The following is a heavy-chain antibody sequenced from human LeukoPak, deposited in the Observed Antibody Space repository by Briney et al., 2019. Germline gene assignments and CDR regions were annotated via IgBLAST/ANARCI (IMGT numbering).Heavy chain of an antibody. CDR1: GYTFTSNY. CDR2: INPSGGST. J-gene: IGHJ4*02. V-gene: IGHV1-46*01. CDR3: ARDHCSSTSCYAGFDY. Sequence: ASVKVSCKSSGYTFTSNYMHWVRQAPGQGLEWMGIINPSGGSTSYAQKFPGRVTMTRDTSTSTVYMELSSLRSEDTAVYYCARDHCSSTSCYAGFDYWGQGTLVTVSS. D-gene: IGHD2-2*01.